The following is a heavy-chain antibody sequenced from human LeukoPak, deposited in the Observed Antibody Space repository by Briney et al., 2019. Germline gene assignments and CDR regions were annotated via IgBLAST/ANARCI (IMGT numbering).Heavy chain of an antibody. D-gene: IGHD3-22*01. CDR1: GDSISSGDYY. V-gene: IGHV4-61*02. CDR3: ARGPYSYDSSGAFDI. Sequence: SETLSLTCTVSGDSISSGDYYWSWIRQPAGKGLEWIGRISSSGSTNYNPSLKSRVTIPVDTSKNQFSLKLSSVTAADTAVYFCARGPYSYDSSGAFDIWGQGTMVTVSS. CDR2: ISSSGST. J-gene: IGHJ3*02.